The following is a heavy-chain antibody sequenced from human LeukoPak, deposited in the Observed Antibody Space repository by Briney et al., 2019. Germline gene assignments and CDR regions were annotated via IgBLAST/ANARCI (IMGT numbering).Heavy chain of an antibody. D-gene: IGHD3-10*01. CDR1: GYTFTDYQ. J-gene: IGHJ4*02. CDR3: ARDYYGSGSYSTDY. CDR2: IDPNSGGT. Sequence: EASVTVSCKSSGYTFTDYQVHWVRQAPGQGREWMGWIDPNSGGTNYAQKFQGRVTMTRDTSISTTYMDLSRLRSDDTAVYYCARDYYGSGSYSTDYWGQGTLVTVSS. V-gene: IGHV1-2*02.